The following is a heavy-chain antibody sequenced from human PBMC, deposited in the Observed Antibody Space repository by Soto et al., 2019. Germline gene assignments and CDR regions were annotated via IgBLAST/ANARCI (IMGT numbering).Heavy chain of an antibody. CDR3: AARGYYGSGSQSPLNLVDY. D-gene: IGHD3-10*01. V-gene: IGHV1-18*01. CDR2: ISAYNGNT. Sequence: GTSVKVSCKASGYTYASYGISWVRQAPGQGLEWMGWISAYNGNTNYAQKLQGRVTITRDMSTSTAYMELSSLRSEDTAVYYCAARGYYGSGSQSPLNLVDYWGQGTLVTVSS. J-gene: IGHJ4*02. CDR1: GYTYASYG.